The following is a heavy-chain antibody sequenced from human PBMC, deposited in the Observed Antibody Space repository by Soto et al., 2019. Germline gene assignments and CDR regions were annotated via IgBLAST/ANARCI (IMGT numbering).Heavy chain of an antibody. CDR2: ISWNSGSI. J-gene: IGHJ6*02. CDR3: AKDSTLGGWGGMDV. CDR1: GFTFDDYA. D-gene: IGHD3-16*01. Sequence: GGSLRLSCAASGFTFDDYAMHWVRQAPGKGLEWVSGISWNSGSIGYADSVKGRFTISRDNAKNSLYLQMNSLRAEDTASYYCAKDSTLGGWGGMDVWGQGTTVTVSS. V-gene: IGHV3-9*01.